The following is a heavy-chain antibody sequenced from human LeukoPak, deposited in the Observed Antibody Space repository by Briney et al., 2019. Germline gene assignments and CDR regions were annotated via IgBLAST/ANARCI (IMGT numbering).Heavy chain of an antibody. CDR2: ISSSSSYI. V-gene: IGHV3-21*01. CDR3: ASPPGDYNY. Sequence: GGSLRLSCAASGFTFSSYSMNWVRQAPGKGLEWVSSISSSSSYIYYADSVKGRLTISRDNAKNSLYLQMNSLRAEDTAVYYCASPPGDYNYWGQETLVTVSS. CDR1: GFTFSSYS. J-gene: IGHJ4*02. D-gene: IGHD4-17*01.